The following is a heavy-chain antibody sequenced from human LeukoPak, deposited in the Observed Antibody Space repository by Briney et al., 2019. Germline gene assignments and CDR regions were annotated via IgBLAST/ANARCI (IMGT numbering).Heavy chain of an antibody. D-gene: IGHD1-7*01. Sequence: ASVMVSCKASGYTFTGYYMHWVRQAPGQGLEWMGWINPNSGDTNYAQKFQGRVTMTRDTSISTAYMELSRLRSGDTAVYYCARDPNWNYGHMDYWGQGTLVTVSS. CDR1: GYTFTGYY. V-gene: IGHV1-2*02. J-gene: IGHJ4*02. CDR3: ARDPNWNYGHMDY. CDR2: INPNSGDT.